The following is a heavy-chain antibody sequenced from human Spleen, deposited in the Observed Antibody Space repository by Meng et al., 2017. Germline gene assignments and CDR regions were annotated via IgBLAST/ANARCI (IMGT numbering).Heavy chain of an antibody. Sequence: SETLSLTCAVSGGSISSSNWWSWVRQPPGKGLEWTGEIYHSGSTNYNPSLKSRVTISVDKSKNQFSLKLSSVTAADTAVYYCARDRPRYYYDSSGLDYWGQGNRVT. J-gene: IGHJ4*02. CDR2: IYHSGST. V-gene: IGHV4-4*02. CDR1: GGSISSSNW. CDR3: ARDRPRYYYDSSGLDY. D-gene: IGHD3-22*01.